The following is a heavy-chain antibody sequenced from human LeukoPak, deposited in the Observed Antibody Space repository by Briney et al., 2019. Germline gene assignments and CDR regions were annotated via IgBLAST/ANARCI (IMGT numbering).Heavy chain of an antibody. CDR2: IWYDGSNK. Sequence: GGSLRLSCAASGFTFSSYGMHWVRQAPGKGLEWVAVIWYDGSNKYYADSVKGRFTISRDNSKNTLYLQINSLRAEDTAVYYCAREAGMAAAVDYWGQGTLVTVSS. CDR1: GFTFSSYG. D-gene: IGHD6-13*01. J-gene: IGHJ4*02. V-gene: IGHV3-33*01. CDR3: AREAGMAAAVDY.